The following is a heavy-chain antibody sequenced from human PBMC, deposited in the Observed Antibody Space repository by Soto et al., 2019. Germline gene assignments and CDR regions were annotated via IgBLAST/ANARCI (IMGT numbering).Heavy chain of an antibody. CDR1: GYTLTELS. CDR3: AKDTRALRRGFYYFDY. V-gene: IGHV1-24*01. CDR2: FDPEDGET. D-gene: IGHD4-17*01. J-gene: IGHJ4*02. Sequence: ASVKVSCKVSGYTLTELSMHWVRQAPGKGLEWMGGFDPEDGETIYAQKFQGRVTMTEDTSTDTAYMELSSLRSEDTAVYYCAKDTRALRRGFYYFDYWGQGTLVTVSS.